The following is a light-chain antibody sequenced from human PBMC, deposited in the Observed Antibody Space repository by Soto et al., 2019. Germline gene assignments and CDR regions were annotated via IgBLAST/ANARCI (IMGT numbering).Light chain of an antibody. J-gene: IGKJ1*01. CDR3: QQYGSPRWT. Sequence: EIVFTQSPGTLSLSPGERATLSCRASQSVSSSYLAWYQQKPGQAPRLLIYGASSRETGIPDRFSGSGSGTECTLTISRLEPEDFAVYYCQQYGSPRWTFGQGTKVDIK. CDR1: QSVSSSY. V-gene: IGKV3-20*01. CDR2: GAS.